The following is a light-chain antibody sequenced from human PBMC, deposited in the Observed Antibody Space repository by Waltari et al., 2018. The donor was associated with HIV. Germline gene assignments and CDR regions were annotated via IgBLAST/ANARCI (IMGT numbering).Light chain of an antibody. J-gene: IGLJ3*02. CDR2: KDN. CDR1: ALPKQY. Sequence: SYELTQPPSVSVSPGQTARITCSGDALPKQYAYWYQQKPGQAPVVVIYKDNERPSGIPERFSGSSSGRTGTLTIRGVQAEDEADYYCQSPDSSGRYEVFGGGTRLTVL. CDR3: QSPDSSGRYEV. V-gene: IGLV3-25*03.